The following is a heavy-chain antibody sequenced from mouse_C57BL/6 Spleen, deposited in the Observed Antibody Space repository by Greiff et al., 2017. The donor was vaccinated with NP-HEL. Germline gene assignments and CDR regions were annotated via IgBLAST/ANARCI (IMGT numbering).Heavy chain of an antibody. J-gene: IGHJ2*01. CDR3: ARGDFITPVVGGFGY. Sequence: QVQLQQPGAELVRPGSSVKLSCKASGYTFTSYWMHWVKQRPIQGLEWIGNIDPSDSETHYNQKFKDKATLTVDKSSSTAYMQLSSLTSEDSAVYYCARGDFITPVVGGFGYWGQGTTLTVSS. CDR2: IDPSDSET. V-gene: IGHV1-52*01. CDR1: GYTFTSYW. D-gene: IGHD1-1*01.